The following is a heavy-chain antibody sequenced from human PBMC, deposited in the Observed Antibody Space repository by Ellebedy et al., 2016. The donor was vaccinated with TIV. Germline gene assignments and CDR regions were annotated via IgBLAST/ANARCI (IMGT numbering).Heavy chain of an antibody. CDR3: ARALDFRVREIQLWSSDFDY. J-gene: IGHJ4*02. Sequence: GESLKISXAASGFTFSSYSMNWVRQAPGKGLEWVSYISSSSSTIYYADSVKGRFTISRDNAKNSLYLQMNSLRAEDTAVYYCARALDFRVREIQLWSSDFDYWGQGTLVTVSS. D-gene: IGHD5-18*01. V-gene: IGHV3-48*01. CDR2: ISSSSSTI. CDR1: GFTFSSYS.